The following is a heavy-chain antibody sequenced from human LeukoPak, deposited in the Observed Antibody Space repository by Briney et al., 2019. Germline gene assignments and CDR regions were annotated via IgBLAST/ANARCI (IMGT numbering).Heavy chain of an antibody. D-gene: IGHD3-22*01. V-gene: IGHV4-59*01. J-gene: IGHJ3*02. CDR1: GCSISSYY. Sequence: KPSETLSLTCSGYGCSISSYYWSGIRQPPGQGLEWIGYIYYSGSTNYNPSLKSRVTISVDTSRNQFSLKLSSVTAADTAVYYCVREIRLDYYDSSGYYYRDAFDIWGQGTMVTVSS. CDR3: VREIRLDYYDSSGYYYRDAFDI. CDR2: IYYSGST.